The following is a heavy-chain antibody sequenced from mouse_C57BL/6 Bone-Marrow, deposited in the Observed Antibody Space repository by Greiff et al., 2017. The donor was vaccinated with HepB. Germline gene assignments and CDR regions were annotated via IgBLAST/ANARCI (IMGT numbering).Heavy chain of an antibody. CDR2: IRSKSNNYAT. CDR3: VRLGDPFAY. J-gene: IGHJ3*01. CDR1: GFSFNTYA. V-gene: IGHV10-1*01. Sequence: EVQLQESGGGLVQPKGSLKLSCAASGFSFNTYAMNWVRQAPGKGLEWVARIRSKSNNYATYYADSVKDRFTISRDDSESMLYLQMNNLKTEDTAMYYCVRLGDPFAYWGQGTLVTVSA.